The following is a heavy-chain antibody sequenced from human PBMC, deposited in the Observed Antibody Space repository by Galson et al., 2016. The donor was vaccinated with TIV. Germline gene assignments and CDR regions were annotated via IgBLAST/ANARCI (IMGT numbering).Heavy chain of an antibody. J-gene: IGHJ4*02. CDR1: GFSLYTRGVG. D-gene: IGHD4-17*01. CDR3: ARRGKASSTGFFTL. Sequence: PALVKPTQTLTLTCTFSGFSLYTRGVGVGWIRQPPGKALEWLALFYWDGEERYSPSLRGRVTISTDTSGNEVVLKMTNMDPVDTGTYFCARRGKASSTGFFTLWGPGSLVTVAS. V-gene: IGHV2-5*02. CDR2: FYWDGEE.